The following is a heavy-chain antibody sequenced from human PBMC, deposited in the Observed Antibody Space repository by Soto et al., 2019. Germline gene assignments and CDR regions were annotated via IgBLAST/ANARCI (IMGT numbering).Heavy chain of an antibody. CDR3: AKGGRQWLGTSDFHY. J-gene: IGHJ4*02. CDR1: GFTFSDYA. V-gene: IGHV3-30*18. D-gene: IGHD6-19*01. Sequence: VQLVESGGGVVQPGRSLRLSCAASGFTFSDYAMHWVRQAPGKGLEWVAVVSHDGRNTHYADSVKGRFTISRDRSRKTVALEMTSLRAEETAVYYSAKGGRQWLGTSDFHYWGQGALVTVSS. CDR2: VSHDGRNT.